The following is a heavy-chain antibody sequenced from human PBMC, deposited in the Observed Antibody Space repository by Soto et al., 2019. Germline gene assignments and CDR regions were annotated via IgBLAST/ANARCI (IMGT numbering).Heavy chain of an antibody. CDR1: GYTFTSYG. CDR3: ATRGVAAAGTGDAFDI. J-gene: IGHJ3*02. Sequence: ASVKVSCKASGYTFTSYGISWVRQAPGQGLEWMGWISAYNGNTNYAQKLQGRVTMTTDTSTSTAYMELRSLRSDDTAVYYCATRGVAAAGTGDAFDIWGQGTMVTVSS. CDR2: ISAYNGNT. D-gene: IGHD6-13*01. V-gene: IGHV1-18*01.